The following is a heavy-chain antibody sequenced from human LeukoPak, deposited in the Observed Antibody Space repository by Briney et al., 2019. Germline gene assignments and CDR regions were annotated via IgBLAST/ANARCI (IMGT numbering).Heavy chain of an antibody. CDR3: ARIVFPPPKKDDAFDI. CDR2: ITSGGSTI. J-gene: IGHJ3*02. CDR1: GFTFSSYN. D-gene: IGHD3-16*02. V-gene: IGHV3-48*02. Sequence: GGSLRLSCAASGFTFSSYNMNWVRQAPGKGLEWVSYITSGGSTIYYADSVKGRFTISRDNAKNSLYLQMNSLRDEDTAVYYCARIVFPPPKKDDAFDIWGQGTMVTVSS.